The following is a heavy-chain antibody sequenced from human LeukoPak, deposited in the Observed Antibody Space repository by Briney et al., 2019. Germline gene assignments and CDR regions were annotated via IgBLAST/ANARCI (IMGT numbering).Heavy chain of an antibody. V-gene: IGHV3-23*01. J-gene: IGHJ5*02. CDR1: GFNFNNYA. CDR3: AKGARTGVWNIGDSWFDP. Sequence: GGSLRLSCVASGFNFNNYAMNWVRQAPGKGLEWVSGLSDSGASTFYAESVRGRFSISRDNAKNLLYLNMNSLRAKDTAIYFCAKGARTGVWNIGDSWFDPWGPGTLVTVSS. D-gene: IGHD2/OR15-2a*01. CDR2: LSDSGAST.